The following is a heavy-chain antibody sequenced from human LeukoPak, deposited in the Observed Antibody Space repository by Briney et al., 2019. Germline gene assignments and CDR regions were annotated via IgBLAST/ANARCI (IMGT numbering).Heavy chain of an antibody. CDR2: IKSNADGGTP. V-gene: IGHV3-15*01. CDR1: GFSFMNAW. Sequence: GGSLRPSCAASGFSFMNAWMIWVRQAPGKGLEWVGRIKSNADGGTPDYAAPARGRFTISRDDSKNTLYLQMNSLKTEDTAVYYCTTFYHEYSPYWGRGTLVTVSS. J-gene: IGHJ4*02. CDR3: TTFYHEYSPY. D-gene: IGHD2/OR15-2a*01.